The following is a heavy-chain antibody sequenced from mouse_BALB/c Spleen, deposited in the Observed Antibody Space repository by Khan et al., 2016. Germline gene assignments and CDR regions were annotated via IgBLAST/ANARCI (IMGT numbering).Heavy chain of an antibody. Sequence: EVQLQESGPGLMKPSQSLSLTCTVTGYSITSDYAWNWIRQFPGNKLEWMGYISYSGSTSYNPSLKSRISITRDTSKYQFFLQLNSVTAVDTAKYYCALWLRRGNWIGYWGQGTLVTVSA. CDR3: ALWLRRGNWIGY. V-gene: IGHV3-2*02. CDR2: ISYSGST. J-gene: IGHJ3*01. D-gene: IGHD2-2*01. CDR1: GYSITSDYA.